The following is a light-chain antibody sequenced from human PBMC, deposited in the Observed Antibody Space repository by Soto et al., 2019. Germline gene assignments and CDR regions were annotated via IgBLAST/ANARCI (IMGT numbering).Light chain of an antibody. Sequence: EIVLTQSPATLSLSPGERATLSCRASQSVSSYLAWYQQKPGQAPRLLIYDASNRATGIPARFSGGGSGTDCTLTISSLEPEEFAVYYGQQRSSGPPTFGPGTKGDIK. CDR1: QSVSSY. V-gene: IGKV3-11*01. CDR2: DAS. CDR3: QQRSSGPPT. J-gene: IGKJ3*01.